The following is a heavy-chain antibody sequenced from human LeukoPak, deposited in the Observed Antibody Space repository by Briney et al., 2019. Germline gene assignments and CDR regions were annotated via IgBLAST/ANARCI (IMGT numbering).Heavy chain of an antibody. CDR3: ATLGAYYDILTGYHRGSFDY. D-gene: IGHD3-9*01. J-gene: IGHJ4*02. CDR1: GGSISSGGYY. CDR2: TYYSGST. V-gene: IGHV4-31*03. Sequence: SETLSLTCTVSGGSISSGGYYWSWIRQHPGKGLEWIGYTYYSGSTYYNPSLKSRVTISVDTSKNQFSLKLSSVTAADTAVYYCATLGAYYDILTGYHRGSFDYWGQGTLVTVSS.